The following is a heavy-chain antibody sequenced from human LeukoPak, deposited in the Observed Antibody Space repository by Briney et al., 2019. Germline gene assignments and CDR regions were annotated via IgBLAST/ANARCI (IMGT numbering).Heavy chain of an antibody. CDR1: GFPFSSFS. J-gene: IGHJ4*02. CDR2: ISSSSSTI. D-gene: IGHD3-22*01. V-gene: IGHV3-48*04. Sequence: GGSLRLSCAASGFPFSSFSMNWVRQASGEGLGWVSYISSSSSTIYYADSVKGRFTISRDNAKNSLYLQMNSLRAEDTAVYYCARDPLYYYDSSGSVYWGQGTLVTVSS. CDR3: ARDPLYYYDSSGSVY.